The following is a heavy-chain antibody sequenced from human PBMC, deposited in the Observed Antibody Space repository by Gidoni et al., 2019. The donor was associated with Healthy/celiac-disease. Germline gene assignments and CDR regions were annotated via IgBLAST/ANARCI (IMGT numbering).Heavy chain of an antibody. CDR3: ARADSGW. CDR2: IYYRGST. CDR1: GGSVSSGSYY. J-gene: IGHJ4*02. Sequence: QVQLQESGPGLVKPSETLSLTCTVSGGSVSSGSYYWSWIRQPPGKGLEWIGYIYYRGSTNYNPSLKSRVTISVDTSKNQFSLKLSSVTAADTAVYYCARADSGWWGQGTLVTVSS. V-gene: IGHV4-61*01. D-gene: IGHD6-19*01.